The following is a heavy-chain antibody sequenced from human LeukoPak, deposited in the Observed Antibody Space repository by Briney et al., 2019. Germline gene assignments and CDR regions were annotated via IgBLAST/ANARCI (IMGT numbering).Heavy chain of an antibody. CDR1: GYTFTSCG. CDR3: AREAYYDFWSGYYTQFYYFDY. J-gene: IGHJ4*02. V-gene: IGHV1-18*01. Sequence: ASVKVSCKASGYTFTSCGISWVRQAPGQGLEWMGWISAYNGNTNYAQKLQGRVTMTTDTSTSTAYMELRSLRSDDTAVYYCAREAYYDFWSGYYTQFYYFDYWGQGTLVTVSS. D-gene: IGHD3-3*01. CDR2: ISAYNGNT.